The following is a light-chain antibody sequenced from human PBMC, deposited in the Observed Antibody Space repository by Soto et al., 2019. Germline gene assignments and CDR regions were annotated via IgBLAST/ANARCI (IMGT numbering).Light chain of an antibody. CDR3: QQYNNWPPWT. CDR1: QSVSSN. V-gene: IGKV3-15*01. CDR2: GAS. Sequence: IVLPQSPATLYVSPGERGTLSCRASQSVSSNLAWYQQKPGQAPRLLIYGASTRATGIPARFSGSGSGTEFTLTISILPSEDFAVYYCQQYNNWPPWTFGQGTRWIS. J-gene: IGKJ1*01.